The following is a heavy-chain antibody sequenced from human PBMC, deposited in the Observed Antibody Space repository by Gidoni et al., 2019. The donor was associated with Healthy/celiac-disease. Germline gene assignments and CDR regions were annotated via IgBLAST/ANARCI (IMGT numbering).Heavy chain of an antibody. Sequence: QVQLQESCPGLVKPSETLSLTCPVSGGSISSYYWSWIRQPPGKGLEWIGYIYYSGSTNYNPSLKSRVTISVDTSKNQFSLKLSAVTAADTAVYYCARGYSNYVGYYYGMDVWGQGTTVTVSS. CDR1: GGSISSYY. J-gene: IGHJ6*02. V-gene: IGHV4-59*08. CDR3: ARGYSNYVGYYYGMDV. CDR2: IYYSGST. D-gene: IGHD4-4*01.